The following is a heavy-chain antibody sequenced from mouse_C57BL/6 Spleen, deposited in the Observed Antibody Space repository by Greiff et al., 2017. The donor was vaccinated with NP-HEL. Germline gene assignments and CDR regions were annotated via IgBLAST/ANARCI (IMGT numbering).Heavy chain of an antibody. Sequence: EVKVVESGGGLVKPGGSLKLSCAASGFTFSSYAMSWVRQTPEKRLEWVATISDGGSYTYYPDNVKGRFTISRDNAKNNLYLQMSHLKSEDTAMYYCARDRTGTVDYWGQGTSVTVSS. D-gene: IGHD4-1*01. J-gene: IGHJ4*01. CDR2: ISDGGSYT. CDR3: ARDRTGTVDY. V-gene: IGHV5-4*01. CDR1: GFTFSSYA.